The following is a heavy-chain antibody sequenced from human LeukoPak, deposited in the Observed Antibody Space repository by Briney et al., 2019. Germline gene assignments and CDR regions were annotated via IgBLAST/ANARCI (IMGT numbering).Heavy chain of an antibody. V-gene: IGHV1-18*01. Sequence: ASVTVSCKASGHTFTSYGISWVRQAPGQGLEWMGWISAYNGNTNYAQKLQGRVTMTTDTSTSTAYMELRSLRSDDTAVYYCARDLTPHYYDSSGYRDYWGQGTLVTVSS. J-gene: IGHJ4*02. CDR3: ARDLTPHYYDSSGYRDY. CDR2: ISAYNGNT. D-gene: IGHD3-22*01. CDR1: GHTFTSYG.